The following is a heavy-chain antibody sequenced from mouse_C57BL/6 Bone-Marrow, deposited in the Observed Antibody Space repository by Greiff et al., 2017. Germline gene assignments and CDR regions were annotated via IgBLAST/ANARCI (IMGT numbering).Heavy chain of an antibody. CDR2: IHPHSGST. CDR1: GYTFTSYW. D-gene: IGHD1-1*01. Sequence: VQLQQPGAELVKPGASVKLSCKASGYTFTSYWMHWVKQRPGQGLEWIGMIHPHSGSTNYNEKFKSKATLTADKSSSTAYMQLSSLTSEDSAVYYGALYYYGSSRLAYWGQGTLVTVSA. J-gene: IGHJ3*01. V-gene: IGHV1-64*01. CDR3: ALYYYGSSRLAY.